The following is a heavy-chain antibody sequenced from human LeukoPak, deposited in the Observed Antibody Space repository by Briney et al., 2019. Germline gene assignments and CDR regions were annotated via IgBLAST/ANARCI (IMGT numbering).Heavy chain of an antibody. Sequence: GGSLRLSCAASGFTFDDYGMSWVRQAPGKGLEWVSGINSNGVRTAYADSVKGRFTISRDNAKNALYLQMNSLRAEDTALYYCARERGGDYTNYYYYYSMDVWGKGTTVSVSS. V-gene: IGHV3-20*04. J-gene: IGHJ6*03. CDR2: INSNGVRT. CDR3: ARERGGDYTNYYYYYSMDV. CDR1: GFTFDDYG. D-gene: IGHD4-11*01.